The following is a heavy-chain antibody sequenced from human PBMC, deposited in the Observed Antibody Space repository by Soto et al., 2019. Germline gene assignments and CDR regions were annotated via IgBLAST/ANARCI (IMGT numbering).Heavy chain of an antibody. V-gene: IGHV1-69*01. Sequence: QVQLVQSGAEVKKPGSSVKVSCKASGCTFSSYAISWVRQAPGQGLEWMGGIIPIVGTANYAQKFQGRVTITADESTSTDYMELSSLRAEDTAVYYCTSGAFSGFGLFWGQGTLVTVSS. CDR1: GCTFSSYA. CDR3: TSGAFSGFGLF. CDR2: IIPIVGTA. J-gene: IGHJ4*02. D-gene: IGHD1-26*01.